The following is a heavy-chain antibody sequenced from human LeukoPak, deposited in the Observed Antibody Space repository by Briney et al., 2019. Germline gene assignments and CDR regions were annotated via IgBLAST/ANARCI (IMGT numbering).Heavy chain of an antibody. V-gene: IGHV4-59*01. CDR1: GGSISSYY. CDR2: IYYSGNT. Sequence: PSETLSLTCTVSGGSISSYYWSWIRQPPGKGLEWIGYIYYSGNTNYNPSLKSRVTISVDTSKNQFSLKLSSVTAADTAVYYCASIAADCDYWGQGTLVTVSS. J-gene: IGHJ4*02. D-gene: IGHD6-13*01. CDR3: ASIAADCDY.